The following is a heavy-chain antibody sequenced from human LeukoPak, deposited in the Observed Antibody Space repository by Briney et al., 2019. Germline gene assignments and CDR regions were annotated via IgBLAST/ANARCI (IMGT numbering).Heavy chain of an antibody. CDR2: INHSGST. V-gene: IGHV4-34*01. CDR3: ARDGVVVTATSAFDI. J-gene: IGHJ3*02. D-gene: IGHD2-21*02. Sequence: PSETLSPTCAVYGGSFSGYYWSWIRQPPGKGLEWIGEINHSGSTNYNPSLKSGVTISVDTSKNQFSLKLSSVTAADTAVYYCARDGVVVTATSAFDIWGQGTMVTVSS. CDR1: GGSFSGYY.